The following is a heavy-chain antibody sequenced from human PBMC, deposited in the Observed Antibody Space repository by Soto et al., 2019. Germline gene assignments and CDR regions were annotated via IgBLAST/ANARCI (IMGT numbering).Heavy chain of an antibody. J-gene: IGHJ2*01. CDR3: ARGGRQKKTLRDWYFDL. CDR2: IYHSGST. D-gene: IGHD2-15*01. CDR1: GGSISSSNW. V-gene: IGHV4-4*02. Sequence: QVQLQESGPGLVKPSGTLSLTCAVSGGSISSSNWWSWVRQPPGKGLEWIGEIYHSGSTNYNPSLKSRVTISVDKSKNQVSLKLSSVTAADTAVYYCARGGRQKKTLRDWYFDLWGRGTLVTVSS.